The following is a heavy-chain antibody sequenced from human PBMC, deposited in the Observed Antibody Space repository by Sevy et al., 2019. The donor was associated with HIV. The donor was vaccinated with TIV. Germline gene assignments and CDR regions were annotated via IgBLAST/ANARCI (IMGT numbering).Heavy chain of an antibody. Sequence: GGSLRLSCAASGFTFSSYSMNWVRQAPGKGLEWVSSISSSSSYIYYADSVKGRFTISRDNAKNSLYLQMNSLRAEDTAVYYCARDPGDYGSREGDAFDIWGQGTMVTVSS. D-gene: IGHD3-22*01. CDR2: ISSSSSYI. CDR3: ARDPGDYGSREGDAFDI. V-gene: IGHV3-21*01. J-gene: IGHJ3*02. CDR1: GFTFSSYS.